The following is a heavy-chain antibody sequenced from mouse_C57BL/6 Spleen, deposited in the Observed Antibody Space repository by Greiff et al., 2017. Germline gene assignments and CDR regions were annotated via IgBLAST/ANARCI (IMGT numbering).Heavy chain of an antibody. CDR3: ARIAELGREFAY. V-gene: IGHV8-8*01. J-gene: IGHJ3*01. Sequence: QVQLKESGPGILQPSQTLSLTCSFSGFSLSTFGMGVGWIRQPSGKGLEWLAHIWWDDDKYYNPALKNRRTISKDTSKKQVFLNIANVDTADTATYYCARIAELGREFAYWGQGTLVTVSA. CDR1: GFSLSTFGMG. D-gene: IGHD4-1*01. CDR2: IWWDDDK.